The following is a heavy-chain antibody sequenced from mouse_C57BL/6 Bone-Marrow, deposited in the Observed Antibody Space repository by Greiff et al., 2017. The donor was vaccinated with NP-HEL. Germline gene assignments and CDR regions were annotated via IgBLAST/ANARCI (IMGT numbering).Heavy chain of an antibody. CDR2: ISNGGGST. D-gene: IGHD2-10*02. J-gene: IGHJ2*01. CDR3: ARHQYGNYYFDY. Sequence: EVQLVESGGGLVQPGGSLKLSCAASGFTFSDYYMYWVRQTPEKRLEWVAYISNGGGSTYYPDTVKGRFTISRDNAKNTLYLQMSRLKSEDTAMYYCARHQYGNYYFDYWGQGTTLTVSS. V-gene: IGHV5-12*01. CDR1: GFTFSDYY.